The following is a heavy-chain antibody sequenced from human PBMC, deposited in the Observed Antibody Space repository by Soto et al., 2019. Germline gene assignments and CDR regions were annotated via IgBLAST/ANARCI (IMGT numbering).Heavy chain of an antibody. CDR1: GFTFDDYT. Sequence: GGSLRLSCAASGFTFDDYTMHWVRQAPGKGLEWVSLISWDGGSTYYADSVKGRFTISRDNSKNSLYLQMNSLRTEDTALYYCAKEVSPEYYYGMDVWGQGTTVTVSS. CDR2: ISWDGGST. CDR3: AKEVSPEYYYGMDV. V-gene: IGHV3-43*01. J-gene: IGHJ6*02.